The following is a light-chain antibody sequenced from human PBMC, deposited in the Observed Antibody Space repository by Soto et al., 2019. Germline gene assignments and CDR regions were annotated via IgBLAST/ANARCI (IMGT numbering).Light chain of an antibody. J-gene: IGLJ1*01. Sequence: QSVLTQPASVSGSPGQSITISCPGTSIDVVNYNLVSWYQHHPGKAPKLMIYEVSKRPSGVSNRFSGSKSGDTASLTISGLQAEDEADYYCCSYAGSNYVFGTGTKVTGL. CDR2: EVS. CDR3: CSYAGSNYV. CDR1: SIDVVNYNL. V-gene: IGLV2-23*02.